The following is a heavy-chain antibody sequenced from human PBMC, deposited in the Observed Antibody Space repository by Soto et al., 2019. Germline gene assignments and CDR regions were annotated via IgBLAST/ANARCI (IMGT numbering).Heavy chain of an antibody. Sequence: PGGSLRLSCAASGFTYSKYTMHWVRQAPGKGLEWVAAISHDGSNKYYADSVKGRFTISRDNSKNTLYLQMNSLRAEDTAVYYCAKGPDRGYFDYWGQGTLVTVSS. J-gene: IGHJ4*02. D-gene: IGHD3-10*01. CDR2: ISHDGSNK. V-gene: IGHV3-30-3*01. CDR3: AKGPDRGYFDY. CDR1: GFTYSKYT.